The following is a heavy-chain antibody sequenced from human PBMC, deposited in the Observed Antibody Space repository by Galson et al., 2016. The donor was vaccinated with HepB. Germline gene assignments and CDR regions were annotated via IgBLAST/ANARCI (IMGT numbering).Heavy chain of an antibody. V-gene: IGHV3-7*01. CDR1: GFTFSNYW. D-gene: IGHD6-13*01. CDR3: TRDFGYSNYD. CDR2: IKDDGSAK. J-gene: IGHJ4*02. Sequence: SLRLSCAASGFTFSNYWMSWVRQGPGKGLEWVGNIKDDGSAKNYVESVKGRLTISSDNAKNSLYLQMNSLRVEDTAVYYCTRDFGYSNYDWGQGTLVTVSS.